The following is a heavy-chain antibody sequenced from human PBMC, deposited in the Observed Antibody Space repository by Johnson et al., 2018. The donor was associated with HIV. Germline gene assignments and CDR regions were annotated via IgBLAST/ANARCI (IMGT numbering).Heavy chain of an antibody. CDR1: GFTFDDYG. D-gene: IGHD3-22*01. Sequence: VQLVESGGGVVRRGGSLRLSCAASGFTFDDYGMSWVRQAPGKGLEWVSAVYSTFGTYYADSVRGRFTISTDNSKNTLYLQMNSLRREDTAVYYCARDMFGRYYYDSSGYSDDAFDIWGQGTMVTVSS. V-gene: IGHV3-20*04. CDR3: ARDMFGRYYYDSSGYSDDAFDI. J-gene: IGHJ3*02. CDR2: VYSTFGT.